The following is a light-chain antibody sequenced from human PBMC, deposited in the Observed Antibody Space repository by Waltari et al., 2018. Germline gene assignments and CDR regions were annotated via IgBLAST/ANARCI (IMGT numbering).Light chain of an antibody. Sequence: EIVLTQSPGTLSLSSGERVILSCRASQSVSSRFLVWYEQRPGQAPRLLIHGASGRATGISDRFIGSGSGTDFTLTISRLEPEDFAFYYCQQYGSSLETFGQGTKLEI. V-gene: IGKV3-20*01. J-gene: IGKJ2*01. CDR2: GAS. CDR3: QQYGSSLET. CDR1: QSVSSRF.